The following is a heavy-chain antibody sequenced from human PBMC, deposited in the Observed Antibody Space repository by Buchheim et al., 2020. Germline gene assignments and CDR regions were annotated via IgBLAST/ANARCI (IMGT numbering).Heavy chain of an antibody. CDR3: AKDSYRYSGSYYVANWFDP. Sequence: QVQLVESGGGVVQPGRSLRLSCAASGFTFSSYGMHWVRQAPGKGLEWVAVISYDGSNKYYEDSVKGRFTISRDNSKNTLYLQMNSLRAEDTAVYYCAKDSYRYSGSYYVANWFDPWGQGTL. D-gene: IGHD1-26*01. CDR1: GFTFSSYG. V-gene: IGHV3-30*18. CDR2: ISYDGSNK. J-gene: IGHJ5*02.